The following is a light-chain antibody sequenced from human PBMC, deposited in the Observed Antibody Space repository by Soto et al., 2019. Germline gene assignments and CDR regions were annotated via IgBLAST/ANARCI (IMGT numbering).Light chain of an antibody. CDR3: QQYYSTPPWT. CDR2: WAS. J-gene: IGKJ2*02. CDR1: QSVLYSSNNKNY. V-gene: IGKV4-1*01. Sequence: DIVMTQSPDSLAVSLGERATINCKSSQSVLYSSNNKNYLAWYQQKPGQPPKLLIYWASTRESGVPDRFSGSGSGTDVTLTISSLQAEDVAVYYCQQYYSTPPWTFGQGTKLEIK.